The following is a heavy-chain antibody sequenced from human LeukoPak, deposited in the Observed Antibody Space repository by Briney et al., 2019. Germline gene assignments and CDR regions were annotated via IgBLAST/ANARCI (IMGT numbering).Heavy chain of an antibody. D-gene: IGHD6-19*01. J-gene: IGHJ6*02. V-gene: IGHV4-34*01. Sequence: SETLSLTCAVYGGSFSGYYWSWIRQPPGKGLEWIGEINHSGSTNYNPSLKSRVTISVDTSKNQFSLKLSSVTAADTAVYYCARDQIAVAGSSYYYYGMDVWGQGTTVTVSS. CDR2: INHSGST. CDR3: ARDQIAVAGSSYYYYGMDV. CDR1: GGSFSGYY.